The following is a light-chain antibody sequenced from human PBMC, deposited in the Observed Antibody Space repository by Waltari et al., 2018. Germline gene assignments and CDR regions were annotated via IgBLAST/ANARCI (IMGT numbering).Light chain of an antibody. Sequence: QSALTQPASVSGSPGQSITIPCTGTSSDVGTYNYVPWSQQHPGKAPILSIYDVSYRPSGVSYRFSGSKSGNKASLTISGLQAEDEADYYCSSYITTNTLELFGGGTSLTVL. CDR3: SSYITTNTLEL. CDR1: SSDVGTYNY. J-gene: IGLJ3*02. CDR2: DVS. V-gene: IGLV2-14*03.